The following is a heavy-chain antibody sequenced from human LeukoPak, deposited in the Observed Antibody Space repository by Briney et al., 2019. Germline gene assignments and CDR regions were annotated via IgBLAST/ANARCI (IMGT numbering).Heavy chain of an antibody. CDR3: ARGHVWFDP. V-gene: IGHV3-7*05. CDR1: GFTFSNYG. CDR2: IKQDGSEK. J-gene: IGHJ5*02. Sequence: GGSLRLSCAASGFTFSNYGMTWVRQAPGKGLEWVANIKQDGSEKYYVDSVNGRFTISRDNANNSLYLQMNSLRAEDMAVYYCARGHVWFDPWGQGTLVTVSS.